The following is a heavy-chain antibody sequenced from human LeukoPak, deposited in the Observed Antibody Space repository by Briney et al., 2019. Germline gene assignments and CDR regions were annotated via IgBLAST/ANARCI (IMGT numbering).Heavy chain of an antibody. J-gene: IGHJ4*02. CDR1: GGSISSSSYY. V-gene: IGHV4-39*01. Sequence: SETLSLTCTVSGGSISSSSYYWGWIRQPPGKGLEWIGSIYYSGSTYYNPSLKSRVTISVDTSKNQFSLKLSSVTAADTAVYYCARLTRKTPDYWGQGTLVTVSS. CDR2: IYYSGST. CDR3: ARLTRKTPDY. D-gene: IGHD4-23*01.